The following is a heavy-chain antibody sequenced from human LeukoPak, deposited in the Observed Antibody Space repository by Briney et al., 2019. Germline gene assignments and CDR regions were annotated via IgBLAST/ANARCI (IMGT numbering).Heavy chain of an antibody. V-gene: IGHV4-38-2*02. Sequence: SETLSLTCTVFGYSISSGYYWGWIRQPPGKGLEWIGSIYHSGSTYYNPSLKSRVTISVDTSKNQFSLKLSSVTAADTAVYYCARVTGARPIVYYYMDVWGKGTTVTVSS. D-gene: IGHD6-6*01. CDR1: GYSISSGYY. J-gene: IGHJ6*03. CDR3: ARVTGARPIVYYYMDV. CDR2: IYHSGST.